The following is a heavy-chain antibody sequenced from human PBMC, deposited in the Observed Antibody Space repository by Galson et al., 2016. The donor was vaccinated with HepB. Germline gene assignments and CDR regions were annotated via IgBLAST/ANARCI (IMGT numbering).Heavy chain of an antibody. D-gene: IGHD1-20*01. CDR2: IYYSGST. Sequence: SETLSLTCGVSGGPISSPSHYWGWIRQPPGKGLEWIGSIYYSGSTHYNPSLRGRVTISVDRSMNQFSLKLSSVTAADTAVYYCARGITGTTWPTYYFDYWGQGTLVTVSS. CDR1: GGPISSPSHY. CDR3: ARGITGTTWPTYYFDY. J-gene: IGHJ4*02. V-gene: IGHV4-39*07.